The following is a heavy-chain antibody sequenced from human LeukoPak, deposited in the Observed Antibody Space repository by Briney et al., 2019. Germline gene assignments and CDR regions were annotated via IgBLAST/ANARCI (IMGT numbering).Heavy chain of an antibody. D-gene: IGHD3-22*01. CDR2: INPSGGST. J-gene: IGHJ4*02. CDR1: GYTFTSYY. CDR3: ARDRYYYYDSRGFDY. V-gene: IGHV1-46*01. Sequence: ASVKVSCKASGYTFTSYYMHWVRQAPGQGLEWMGIINPSGGSTSYAQKFQGRVTMTRDTSTSTVYMELSSLRSEDTAVYYCARDRYYYYDSRGFDYWGQGTLVTVSS.